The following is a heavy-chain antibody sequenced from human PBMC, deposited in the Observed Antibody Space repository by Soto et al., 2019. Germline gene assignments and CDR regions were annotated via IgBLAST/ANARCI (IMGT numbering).Heavy chain of an antibody. D-gene: IGHD6-19*01. CDR1: VASFSSNSAT. J-gene: IGHJ5*02. CDR2: TYYRSKWYN. V-gene: IGHV6-1*01. Sequence: SQALSLTCASSVASFSSNSATCNCIRQSPSRGLEWLGRTYYRSKWYNDYAVSVKSRITINPDTSKNQFSLQLNSVTPEDTAVYYCATRIEVAGTSWFDPWAQGTLVTVSS. CDR3: ATRIEVAGTSWFDP.